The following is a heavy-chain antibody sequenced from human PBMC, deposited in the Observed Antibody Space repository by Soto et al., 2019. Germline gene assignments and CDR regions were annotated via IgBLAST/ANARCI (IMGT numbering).Heavy chain of an antibody. CDR1: GLTVSGKKY. CDR3: ATWHLREHAYDI. Sequence: DVQLVESGGGLIQPGGSLRLSCVASGLTVSGKKYMAWVRQAPGKGPEWVSGVYDLDGTYYADSVRGRFTTSIDSSRTTVYLQMRDLRPEDTALYFCATWHLREHAYDIWGPGTMDTVAS. CDR2: VYDLDGT. D-gene: IGHD5-12*01. J-gene: IGHJ3*02. V-gene: IGHV3-53*01.